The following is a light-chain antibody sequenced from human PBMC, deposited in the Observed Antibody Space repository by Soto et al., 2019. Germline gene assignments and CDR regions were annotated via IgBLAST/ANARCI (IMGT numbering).Light chain of an antibody. CDR2: EGS. Sequence: QSALTQPASVSGSPGQSITISCTGTNXDVGSYDLVSWYQQHPGKAPEIMIYEGSKRPSGVSNRFSGSKSGNTASLTISGLQAEDEADYYCCSYAGSRTWVFGGGTQMTVL. V-gene: IGLV2-23*01. CDR1: NXDVGSYDL. J-gene: IGLJ3*02. CDR3: CSYAGSRTWV.